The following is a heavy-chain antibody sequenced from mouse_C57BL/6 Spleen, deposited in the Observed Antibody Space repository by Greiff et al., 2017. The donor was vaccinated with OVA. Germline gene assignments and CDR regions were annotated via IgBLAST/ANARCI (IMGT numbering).Heavy chain of an antibody. CDR1: GFSFNTYA. CDR3: VRRDYGPYYYAMDY. D-gene: IGHD1-1*01. J-gene: IGHJ4*01. V-gene: IGHV10-1*01. Sequence: EVQVVESGGGLVQPKGSLKLSCAASGFSFNTYAMNWVRQAPGKGLEWVARIRSKSNNYATYYADSVKDRFTISRDDSESMLYLQMNNLKTEDTAMYYCVRRDYGPYYYAMDYWGQGTSVTVSS. CDR2: IRSKSNNYAT.